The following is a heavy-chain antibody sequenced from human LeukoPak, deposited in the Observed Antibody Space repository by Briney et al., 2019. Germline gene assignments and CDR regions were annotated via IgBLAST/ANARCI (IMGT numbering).Heavy chain of an antibody. D-gene: IGHD2-2*01. Sequence: GGSLRLSRAASGFTFSSYAMSWVRQAPGKGLEWVSAIIGSGGSTYYADSVKGRFTISRDNSKNTLYLQMNSLRAEDTAVYYCAKDSRYCSSTSCYWPLYYFDYWGQGTLVTVSS. CDR2: IIGSGGST. CDR3: AKDSRYCSSTSCYWPLYYFDY. CDR1: GFTFSSYA. V-gene: IGHV3-23*01. J-gene: IGHJ4*02.